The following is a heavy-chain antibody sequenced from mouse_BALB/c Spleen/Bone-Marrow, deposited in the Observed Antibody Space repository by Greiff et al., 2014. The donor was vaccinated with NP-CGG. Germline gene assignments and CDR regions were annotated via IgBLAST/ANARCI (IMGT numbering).Heavy chain of an antibody. V-gene: IGHV5-6-4*01. J-gene: IGHJ3*01. CDR1: GFTFSSYT. D-gene: IGHD2-4*01. CDR3: TRIYYDYAWFAY. Sequence: EVQLQQSGGGLVRPGGSLKLSCAASGFTFSSYTMSWARQTPEKRLEWVATISSGGSYTYYPDSVKGRFTISRDNAKNTLYLQMSSLKSEDTAMYYCTRIYYDYAWFAYWGQGTLVTVSA. CDR2: ISSGGSYT.